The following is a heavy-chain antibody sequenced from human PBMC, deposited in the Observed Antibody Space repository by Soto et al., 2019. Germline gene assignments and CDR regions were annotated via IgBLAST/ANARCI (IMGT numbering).Heavy chain of an antibody. CDR2: ISGSGGST. CDR1: GFTFSRYA. Sequence: PGGSLRLSCAASGFTFSRYAMSWVRQAPGKGLEWVSAISGSGGSTYHADSVKGRFTISRDNSKNTLYLQMNSLRAEDTAVYYCAKDWGFGESIFDYWGQGTLVTVSS. J-gene: IGHJ4*02. D-gene: IGHD3-10*01. V-gene: IGHV3-23*01. CDR3: AKDWGFGESIFDY.